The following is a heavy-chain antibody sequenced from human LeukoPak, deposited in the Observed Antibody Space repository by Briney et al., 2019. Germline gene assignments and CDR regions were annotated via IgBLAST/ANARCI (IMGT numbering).Heavy chain of an antibody. V-gene: IGHV4-59*08. CDR2: MDDSGST. D-gene: IGHD6-19*01. Sequence: SETLSLTCTVSGGSISSYYWSWIRQPPGKGLEWIGYMDDSGSTNYNPSLTSRVTISEGTSKNQLSLKLGSVTAADTAVYYCARHSSGSGEAFQYWGQGTPVTVSS. CDR3: ARHSSGSGEAFQY. CDR1: GGSISSYY. J-gene: IGHJ4*02.